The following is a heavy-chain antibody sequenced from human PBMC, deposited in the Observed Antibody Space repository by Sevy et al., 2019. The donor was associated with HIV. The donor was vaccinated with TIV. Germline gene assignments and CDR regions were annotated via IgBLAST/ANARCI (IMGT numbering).Heavy chain of an antibody. Sequence: SETLSLTCAVSGYSIGSGYYWGWIRQPPGKGLEWIGDIYHSGSTNYNPSLKSRVTISVDTSKNQFSLKLTSVTAADTAVYYCARSFIVVDASGSDPWGQGTLVTVSS. D-gene: IGHD2-21*01. CDR1: GYSIGSGYY. CDR3: ARSFIVVDASGSDP. V-gene: IGHV4-38-2*01. CDR2: IYHSGST. J-gene: IGHJ5*02.